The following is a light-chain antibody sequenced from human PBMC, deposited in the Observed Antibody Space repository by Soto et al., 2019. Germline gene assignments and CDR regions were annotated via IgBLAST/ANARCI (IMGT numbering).Light chain of an antibody. Sequence: QSVLTQPPSASGTPGQRVTISCSGSTSNLGSHFVYWYQQLPGTAPKLLIYNKNQRPSGVPDRFSGSKSGTSASLAISGLRSDDESDYYCAAWDDSLSGPVFGGGTKLTVL. CDR1: TSNLGSHF. J-gene: IGLJ3*02. V-gene: IGLV1-47*02. CDR2: NKN. CDR3: AAWDDSLSGPV.